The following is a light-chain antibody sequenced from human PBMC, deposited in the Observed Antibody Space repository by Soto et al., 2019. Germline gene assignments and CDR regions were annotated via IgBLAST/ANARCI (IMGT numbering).Light chain of an antibody. J-gene: IGKJ1*01. Sequence: DIQLTQSPSVLSASVVDTVTITCRASQALSNYLAWYQHKPGKPPKLLILNASTLGSGVPSRFSGSGSGTEFTLTISSLQPDDFATYYCQYCDTRWPFGQGAKVDI. V-gene: IGKV1-9*01. CDR3: QYCDTRWP. CDR2: NAS. CDR1: QALSNY.